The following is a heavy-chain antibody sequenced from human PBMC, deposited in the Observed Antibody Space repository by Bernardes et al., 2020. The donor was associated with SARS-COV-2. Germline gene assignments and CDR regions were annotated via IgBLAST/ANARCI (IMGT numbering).Heavy chain of an antibody. V-gene: IGHV3-74*01. CDR2: INRDGTRT. CDR1: GFTVSNCW. Sequence: GGSLRLSCAASGFTVSNCWMHWVRQAPGKGLVWVSRINRDGTRTNYADSVKGRFTISRDNAKNTLYLQMNSLRAEDTAVYYCARGTCCDGHGRFEYWGQGALVTVSS. D-gene: IGHD2-21*01. CDR3: ARGTCCDGHGRFEY. J-gene: IGHJ4*02.